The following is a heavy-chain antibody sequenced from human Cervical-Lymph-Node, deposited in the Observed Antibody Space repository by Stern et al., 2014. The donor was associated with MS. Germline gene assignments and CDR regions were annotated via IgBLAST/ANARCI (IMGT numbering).Heavy chain of an antibody. V-gene: IGHV1-69*16. CDR2: ISPGLDSV. J-gene: IGHJ4*02. CDR1: GGIFISST. Sequence: VQLVQSGAELKKPGSSVQASCTTSGGIFISSTITWVRQAPGQGLEWMGDISPGLDSVDYAQEFQGRFTLTADDSTNTVYMELTSLQSGDTAMYYCARDGFDSGSALAFWGQGTLVTVSS. CDR3: ARDGFDSGSALAF. D-gene: IGHD6-19*01.